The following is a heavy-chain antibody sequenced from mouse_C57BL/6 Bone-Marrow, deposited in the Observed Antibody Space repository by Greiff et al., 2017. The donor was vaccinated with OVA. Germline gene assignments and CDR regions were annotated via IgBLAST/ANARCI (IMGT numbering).Heavy chain of an antibody. CDR1: GFTFSDYG. CDR2: ISSGSSTI. Sequence: EVQLQESGGGLVKPGGSLKLSCAASGFTFSDYGMHWVRQAPEKGLEWVAYISSGSSTIYYADTVKGRFTISRDNAKNTLFLQRTSLRSEDTAMYYCARKSHYYGSRDWYFDVWGTGTTVTVSS. D-gene: IGHD1-1*01. V-gene: IGHV5-17*01. CDR3: ARKSHYYGSRDWYFDV. J-gene: IGHJ1*03.